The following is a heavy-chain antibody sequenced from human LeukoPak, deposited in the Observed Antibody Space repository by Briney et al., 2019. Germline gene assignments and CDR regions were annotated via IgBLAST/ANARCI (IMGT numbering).Heavy chain of an antibody. Sequence: SETLSLTCAVSGDSISNYWWSWVRQSPGKGLEWIGQVFHRGTPNYNPSLKSRVTMSIDKSSNQLSLKLDAVTAGDTAVYYCARVMGASWFFYLDVWGKGTTVTVSS. CDR2: VFHRGTP. V-gene: IGHV4-4*02. CDR3: ARVMGASWFFYLDV. CDR1: GDSISNYW. D-gene: IGHD3-16*02. J-gene: IGHJ6*03.